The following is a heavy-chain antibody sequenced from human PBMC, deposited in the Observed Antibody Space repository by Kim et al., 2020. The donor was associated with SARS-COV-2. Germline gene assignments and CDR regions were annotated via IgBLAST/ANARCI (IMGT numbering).Heavy chain of an antibody. CDR3: ARMGPGNGQEFS. V-gene: IGHV1-69*13. D-gene: IGHD3-10*01. CDR2: IIPIFGTA. CDR1: GGTFSSYA. J-gene: IGHJ5*02. Sequence: SVKVSCKASGGTFSSYAISWVRQAPGQGLEWMGGIIPIFGTANYAQKFQGRVTITADESTSTAYMELSSLRSEDTAVYYCARMGPGNGQEFSWGQGTLVTVSS.